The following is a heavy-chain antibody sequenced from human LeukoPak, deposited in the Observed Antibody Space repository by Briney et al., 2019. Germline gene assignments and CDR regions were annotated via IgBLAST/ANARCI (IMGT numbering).Heavy chain of an antibody. D-gene: IGHD6-19*01. CDR1: GYTFTSYD. Sequence: ASVKVSCKASGYTFTSYDITWVRQATGQGLEWMGWMNPNTGTTFYAQEFQGRITMTRDTSISTAYMELSSLRSEDTAVYFCARGHFPGYSRGWLVSGHWGQGTLVTVSS. J-gene: IGHJ4*02. CDR2: MNPNTGTT. CDR3: ARGHFPGYSRGWLVSGH. V-gene: IGHV1-8*01.